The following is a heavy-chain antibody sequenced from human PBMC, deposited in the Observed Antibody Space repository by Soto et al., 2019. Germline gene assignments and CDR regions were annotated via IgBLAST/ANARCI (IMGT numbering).Heavy chain of an antibody. CDR3: ASCDGGRDFWDYYYGMDV. D-gene: IGHD2-15*01. J-gene: IGHJ6*02. CDR2: ISAYNGNT. CDR1: GSTFTNYG. V-gene: IGHV1-18*04. Sequence: ASVKVSCTASGSTFTNYGISWVRQAPGQGLEWMGWISAYNGNTNYAQKLRGRVTMTTHTSTSTDYMKLRSLRSDDTAVYYCASCDGGRDFWDYYYGMDVWGQGTTVTVSS.